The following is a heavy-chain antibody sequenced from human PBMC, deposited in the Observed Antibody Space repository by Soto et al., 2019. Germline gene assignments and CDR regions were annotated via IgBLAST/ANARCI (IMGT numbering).Heavy chain of an antibody. Sequence: SVKVSCKASGGTFSSYAISWVRQAPGQGLEWMGGIIPIFGTANYAQKFQGRVTITADKSTSTAYMELSSLRSEDTAVYYCARDTSIAAAGTFPLDYWGQGTLVTVSS. CDR1: GGTFSSYA. D-gene: IGHD6-13*01. V-gene: IGHV1-69*06. CDR3: ARDTSIAAAGTFPLDY. J-gene: IGHJ4*02. CDR2: IIPIFGTA.